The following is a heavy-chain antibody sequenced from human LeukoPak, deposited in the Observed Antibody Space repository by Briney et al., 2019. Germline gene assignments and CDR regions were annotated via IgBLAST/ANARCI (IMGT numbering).Heavy chain of an antibody. V-gene: IGHV4-34*01. J-gene: IGHJ4*02. Sequence: SETLSLTCAVYGGSFSGYYWSWIRLPPGKGLEWIGEINHSGSTNYNPSLKSRVTISVDTSKNQFSLKLSSVTAADTAVYYCARGSGFWSAYFIFDYWGQGTLVTVSS. CDR3: ARGSGFWSAYFIFDY. D-gene: IGHD3-3*01. CDR2: INHSGST. CDR1: GGSFSGYY.